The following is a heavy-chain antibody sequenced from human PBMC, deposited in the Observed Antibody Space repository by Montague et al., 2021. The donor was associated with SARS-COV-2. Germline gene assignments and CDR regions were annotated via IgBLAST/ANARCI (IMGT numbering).Heavy chain of an antibody. Sequence: ETLSLTCAVYGGSFSGYYWSWIRQPPEKGLEWIGEINQIGRTNNNPSLKSRVIISVDTSKNQFSLKLSSVTAADTAVYYCARRGSSVWGVTVSAELDYWGQGILVIVSS. V-gene: IGHV4-34*01. CDR2: INQIGRT. CDR3: ARRGSSVWGVTVSAELDY. D-gene: IGHD3-10*01. J-gene: IGHJ4*02. CDR1: GGSFSGYY.